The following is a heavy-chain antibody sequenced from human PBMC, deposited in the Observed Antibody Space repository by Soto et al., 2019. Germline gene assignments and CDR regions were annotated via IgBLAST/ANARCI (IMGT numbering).Heavy chain of an antibody. CDR1: GYTFTELS. V-gene: IGHV1-24*01. CDR2: FNPEDGGT. CDR3: TATPKYCIIGACAEFDY. J-gene: IGHJ4*02. D-gene: IGHD2-15*01. Sequence: ASVKVSCKVSGYTFTELSMHWVRQAPGKGLEWMGGFNPEDGGTIYTPKFQGRVTMTEDTSTDTAYMELSSLISEDTAVYYCTATPKYCIIGACAEFDYWGQGTLVTVSS.